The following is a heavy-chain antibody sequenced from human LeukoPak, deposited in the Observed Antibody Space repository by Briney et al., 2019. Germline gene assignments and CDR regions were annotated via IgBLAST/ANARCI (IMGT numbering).Heavy chain of an antibody. J-gene: IGHJ4*02. V-gene: IGHV3-20*04. CDR2: INWNGGST. D-gene: IGHD3-22*01. CDR1: GFTFDDYG. CDR3: ARGPYYYYDSSGYNPYYFDY. Sequence: GGSLRLSCEASGFTFDDYGMSWVRQAPGKGLEWVSGINWNGGSTGYADSVKGRFTISRDNAKNSLYLQMNSLRAEDTALYYCARGPYYYYDSSGYNPYYFDYWGQGTLVTVSS.